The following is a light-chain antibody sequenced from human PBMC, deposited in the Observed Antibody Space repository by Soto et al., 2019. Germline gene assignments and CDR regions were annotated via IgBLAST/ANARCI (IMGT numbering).Light chain of an antibody. J-gene: IGKJ1*01. Sequence: EIVLTQSPATLSLSPGERATLSCRASQSVSSYLAWYQQKPGQAPRLLIYDASNRATRIPARFSGSGSGTDFTLTISSLEPEDFAVYYCQQRSNRPATFGQGTKVDIK. CDR2: DAS. CDR3: QQRSNRPAT. V-gene: IGKV3-11*01. CDR1: QSVSSY.